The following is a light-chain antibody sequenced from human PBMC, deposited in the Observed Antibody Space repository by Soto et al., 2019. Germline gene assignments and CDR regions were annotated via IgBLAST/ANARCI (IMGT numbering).Light chain of an antibody. CDR1: SSDVGGYNY. V-gene: IGLV2-11*01. Sequence: QSALTQPRSVSESPGQSVTISCTGTSSDVGGYNYVSWYQQHPAKAPKLLIYDVTKRPSGVPDRFSGSKSGNTASLIISGLQAEDEADYYCCSYAGTYTLYVFGTGTKVTVL. CDR3: CSYAGTYTLYV. J-gene: IGLJ1*01. CDR2: DVT.